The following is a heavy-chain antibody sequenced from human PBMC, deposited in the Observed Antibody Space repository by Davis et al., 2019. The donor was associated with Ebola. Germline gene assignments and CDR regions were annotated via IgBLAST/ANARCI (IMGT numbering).Heavy chain of an antibody. J-gene: IGHJ2*01. CDR3: ARASDGDYADWYFDL. CDR1: GGSISSHH. D-gene: IGHD4-17*01. V-gene: IGHV4-59*11. CDR2: IYYSGTT. Sequence: SETLSLTCTVSGGSISSHHWSWIRQPPGKGLAWIGYIYYSGTTNYNPSLKSRVTIPVDTSKNQFSLKLSSVTAAATAVYYCARASDGDYADWYFDLWGRGTLVTVSS.